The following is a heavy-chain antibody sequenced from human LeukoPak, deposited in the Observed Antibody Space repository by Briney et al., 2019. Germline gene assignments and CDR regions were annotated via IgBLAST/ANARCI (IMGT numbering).Heavy chain of an antibody. CDR1: GFTSSSYA. D-gene: IGHD2-2*02. Sequence: GGSLRLSCAASGFTSSSYAMHWVRQAPGKGLEWVAVISYGGSSKYYADSVKGRFTISRDNSKNTLYLQMNSLRAEDTAVYYCARDWPFPVPADIWKYYYGMDVWGQGTTVTASS. J-gene: IGHJ6*02. V-gene: IGHV3-30-3*01. CDR3: ARDWPFPVPADIWKYYYGMDV. CDR2: ISYGGSSK.